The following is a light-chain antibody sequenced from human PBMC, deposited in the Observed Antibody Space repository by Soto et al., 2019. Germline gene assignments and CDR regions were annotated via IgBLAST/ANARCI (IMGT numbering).Light chain of an antibody. CDR2: DAS. V-gene: IGKV1-5*01. CDR1: ESISDW. Sequence: DIQMTQSPSTLSASVGDRVTITCRASESISDWLAWYQQKPGKAPNLLIYDASTLESGVPSRLSGSCFGTDFTFTFSSLQPDDFATYYCLQYDTYWTFGQGTKVDIK. CDR3: LQYDTYWT. J-gene: IGKJ1*01.